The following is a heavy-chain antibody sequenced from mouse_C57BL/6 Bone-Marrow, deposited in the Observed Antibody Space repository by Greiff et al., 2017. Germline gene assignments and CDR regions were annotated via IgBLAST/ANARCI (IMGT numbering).Heavy chain of an antibody. CDR3: AKQSYYAMDY. CDR1: GYTFTSYW. V-gene: IGHV1-52*01. Sequence: QVQLKQPGAELVRPGSSLKLSCKASGYTFTSYWMHWVKQRPIQGLEWIGNIDPSDSETHYNQKFKDKATLTVDKSSSTAYMQLSSLTSEDSAVYYCAKQSYYAMDYWGQGTSVTVSS. CDR2: IDPSDSET. J-gene: IGHJ4*01.